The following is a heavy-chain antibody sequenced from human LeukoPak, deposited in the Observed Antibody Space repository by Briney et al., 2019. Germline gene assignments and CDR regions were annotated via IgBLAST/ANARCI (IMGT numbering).Heavy chain of an antibody. CDR2: IYYTGKT. Sequence: SENLSLTCTVSGDFISSSNYYWGWIRQPPGKGLDWIVNIYYTGKTYYNPSLNSRFTISTYTSNNHFSLKLSSVTAAAPAVYYCVRLYYYDSSLPPLWGQGTLVIVSS. V-gene: IGHV4-39*02. CDR3: VRLYYYDSSLPPL. J-gene: IGHJ4*02. D-gene: IGHD3-22*01. CDR1: GDFISSSNYY.